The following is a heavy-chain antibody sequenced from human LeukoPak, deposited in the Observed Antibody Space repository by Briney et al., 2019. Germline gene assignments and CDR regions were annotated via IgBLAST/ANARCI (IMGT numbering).Heavy chain of an antibody. D-gene: IGHD5-24*01. CDR1: GGTFTFGTGD. J-gene: IGHJ6*03. Sequence: SVKVSCKAPGGTFTFGTGDVTWVRQASGQRLEWLGGIIPLFDSPHYAPNFQGRLTITADRFSGVAYMDLSSLSSEDTAVYYCARAYIVNTNGDNVYYYMDVWGTGTTVTVSS. V-gene: IGHV1-69*06. CDR2: IIPLFDSP. CDR3: ARAYIVNTNGDNVYYYMDV.